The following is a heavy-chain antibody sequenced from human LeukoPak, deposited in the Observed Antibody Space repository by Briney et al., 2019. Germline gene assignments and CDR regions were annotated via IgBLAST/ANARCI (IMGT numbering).Heavy chain of an antibody. CDR2: ISSSSSYI. CDR1: GFTFSSYS. D-gene: IGHD1-26*01. Sequence: GGSLRLSCAASGFTFSSYSMNWVRQAPGKGLEWVSSISSSSSYIYYADSVKGRFTISRDNAKNTLYLQMNSLRAEDTAVYYCASIVGATSDYWGQGTLVTVSS. J-gene: IGHJ4*02. V-gene: IGHV3-21*01. CDR3: ASIVGATSDY.